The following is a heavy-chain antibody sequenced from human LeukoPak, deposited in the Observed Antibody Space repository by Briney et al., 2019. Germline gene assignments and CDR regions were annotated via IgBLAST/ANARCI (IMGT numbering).Heavy chain of an antibody. CDR3: AKEPRPTFSYGPEFDY. D-gene: IGHD5-18*01. CDR2: ISWNSGSI. V-gene: IGHV3-9*01. J-gene: IGHJ4*02. CDR1: GFTFDDYA. Sequence: PGGSLRLSCAAYGFTFDDYAMHWVRQAPGKGLEWVAGISWNSGSIGYADSVKGRFTISRENSKNTLYLQMNSLRAEDTAVYYCAKEPRPTFSYGPEFDYWGQGTLVTVSS.